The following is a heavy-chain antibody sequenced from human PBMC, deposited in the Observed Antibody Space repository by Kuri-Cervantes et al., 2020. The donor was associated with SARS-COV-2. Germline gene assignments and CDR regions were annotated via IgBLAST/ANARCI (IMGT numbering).Heavy chain of an antibody. V-gene: IGHV3-21*01. D-gene: IGHD2-15*01. CDR2: ISSSSSYI. Sequence: GESLKISCAASGFTFSSYSMNWVRQAPGKGLEWVSSISSSSSYIYYADSVKGRFTISRDNAKNSLYLQMNSLRAEDTAVYYCARGGHCSGGSCYSVYYYYYYGMDVWGQGTTVTVSS. CDR1: GFTFSSYS. CDR3: ARGGHCSGGSCYSVYYYYYYGMDV. J-gene: IGHJ6*02.